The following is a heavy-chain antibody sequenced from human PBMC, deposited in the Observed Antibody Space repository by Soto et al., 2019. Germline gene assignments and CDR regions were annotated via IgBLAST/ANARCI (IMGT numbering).Heavy chain of an antibody. CDR1: GFTFSSFW. Sequence: QPGGSLRLSCAASGFTFSSFWMTWVRQAPGKGLEWVANIKQDGSEKYYVDSVKGRFTISRDNAKNSLYLQMNSLRAEDTAVYYCARSPDTTGRIYWGQGTLVTVSA. D-gene: IGHD1-1*01. V-gene: IGHV3-7*03. J-gene: IGHJ4*02. CDR3: ARSPDTTGRIY. CDR2: IKQDGSEK.